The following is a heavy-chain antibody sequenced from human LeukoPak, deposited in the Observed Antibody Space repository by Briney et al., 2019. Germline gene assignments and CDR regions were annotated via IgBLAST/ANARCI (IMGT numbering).Heavy chain of an antibody. V-gene: IGHV3-23*01. D-gene: IGHD3-10*01. J-gene: IGHJ6*02. CDR2: ISGSGDST. CDR3: AKRYYRVVRGVKVDYYGMDV. CDR1: GFTFSSTA. Sequence: GGSLRLSCTASGFTFSSTAMNWVRQAPGKGLEWVSTISGSGDSTYHADSVKGRFTISRDNSKNTLYLQMNSLRDEDTAIYYCAKRYYRVVRGVKVDYYGMDVWGRGTTVTVSS.